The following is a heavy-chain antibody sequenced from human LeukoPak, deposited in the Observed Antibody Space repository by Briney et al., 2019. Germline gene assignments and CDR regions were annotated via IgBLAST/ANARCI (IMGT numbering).Heavy chain of an antibody. Sequence: PGGSLRLSRAASGFDFNNYAMSWVRQGPGKRLGWVSAMSGTGYHTYYADSDKTYYADSVKGRFTISRGNSKSTVYLHMNNLRLEDTAIYYCAKGAAIDHWGQGTLVTVSS. CDR2: MSGTGYHTYYADSDKT. CDR1: GFDFNNYA. V-gene: IGHV3-23*01. CDR3: AKGAAIDH. J-gene: IGHJ4*02.